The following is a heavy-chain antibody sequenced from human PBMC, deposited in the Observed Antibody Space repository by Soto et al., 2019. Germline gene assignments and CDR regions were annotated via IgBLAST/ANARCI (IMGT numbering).Heavy chain of an antibody. Sequence: QVHLVQSGAEMKQPGASVKVSCKASGYTFTSYAIHWVRQAPGQRLEWMGWINAGNGNTKYSQKFQDRVTISRDTSASTAYMELSSLISEDTAVYYCAKDFDYYYYAMDVWGQGTTVTVSS. V-gene: IGHV1-3*01. CDR3: AKDFDYYYYAMDV. CDR2: INAGNGNT. D-gene: IGHD3-3*01. CDR1: GYTFTSYA. J-gene: IGHJ6*02.